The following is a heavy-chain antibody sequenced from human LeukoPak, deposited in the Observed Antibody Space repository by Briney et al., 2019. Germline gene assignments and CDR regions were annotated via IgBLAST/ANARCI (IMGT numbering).Heavy chain of an antibody. J-gene: IGHJ5*02. CDR2: INSSGSTI. CDR3: ARLRPYYYDSSGYSRGWFDP. CDR1: GFTFSDYY. Sequence: GGSLRLSCAASGFTFSDYYMSWIRQAPGKGLEWVSYINSSGSTIYYADSVKGRFTISRDNAKNSLYLQMNSLRAEDTAVYYCARLRPYYYDSSGYSRGWFDPWGQGTLVTVSS. V-gene: IGHV3-11*01. D-gene: IGHD3-22*01.